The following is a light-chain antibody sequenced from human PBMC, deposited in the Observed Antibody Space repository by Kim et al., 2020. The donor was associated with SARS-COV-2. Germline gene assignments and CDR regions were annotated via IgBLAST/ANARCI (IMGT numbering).Light chain of an antibody. V-gene: IGKV1-39*01. Sequence: SASVGDRVTITCRASQTITNWLHLYQQKPGIAPNLLISTASNLQDGVPSRFSGSGSGTDFTLTIDSLQPEDFATYHCHQTYSTPYTFGQGTKLEI. CDR1: QTITNW. CDR2: TAS. CDR3: HQTYSTPYT. J-gene: IGKJ2*01.